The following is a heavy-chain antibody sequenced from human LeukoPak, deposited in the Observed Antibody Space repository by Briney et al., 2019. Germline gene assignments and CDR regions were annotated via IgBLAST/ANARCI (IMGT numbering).Heavy chain of an antibody. CDR2: ISGSGGST. Sequence: GGSLRLSCAASGFTFSSYAMSWVRQAPGKGLEWVSAISGSGGSTYCADSVKGRFTISRDNSKNTLYLQMNSLRAEDTAVYYCASWDTAMVPFDYWGQGTLVTVSS. D-gene: IGHD5-18*01. J-gene: IGHJ4*02. CDR1: GFTFSSYA. CDR3: ASWDTAMVPFDY. V-gene: IGHV3-23*01.